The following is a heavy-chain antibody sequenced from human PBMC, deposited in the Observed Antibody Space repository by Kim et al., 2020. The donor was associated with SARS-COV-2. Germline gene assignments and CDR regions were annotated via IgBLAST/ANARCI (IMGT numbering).Heavy chain of an antibody. V-gene: IGHV3-33*01. Sequence: GGSLRLSCAASGFTFSIYGMHWVRQAPGKGLEWVAVIWNDGSNKYYADSVKGRFTISRDNYKNTLYLQMNSLRAEDTAVYYCARDDGNVAVVPVAIAADYWGQSTLVTVSS. CDR3: ARDDGNVAVVPVAIAADY. D-gene: IGHD2-2*02. J-gene: IGHJ4*02. CDR1: GFTFSIYG. CDR2: IWNDGSNK.